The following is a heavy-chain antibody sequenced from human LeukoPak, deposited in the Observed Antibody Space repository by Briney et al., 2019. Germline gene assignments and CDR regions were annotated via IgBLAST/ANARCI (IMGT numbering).Heavy chain of an antibody. CDR2: IKQDGSEK. D-gene: IGHD3-10*01. Sequence: GGSLRLSCAASGFTFSSYWMSWVRQAPGKGLERVANIKQDGSEKYYVDSVKGRFAISRDNAKNSLYLQMNSLRAEDTAVYYCARVSGSSFYYYYYYMDVWGKGTTVTISS. CDR1: GFTFSSYW. CDR3: ARVSGSSFYYYYYYMDV. J-gene: IGHJ6*03. V-gene: IGHV3-7*01.